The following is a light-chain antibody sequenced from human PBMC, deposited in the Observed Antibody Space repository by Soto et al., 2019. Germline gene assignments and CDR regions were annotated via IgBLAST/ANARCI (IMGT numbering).Light chain of an antibody. J-gene: IGLJ2*01. CDR2: RNN. CDR1: SSNIGSNY. Sequence: QAVVTQPPSASGTPGQRVTISCSGSSSNIGSNYVYWYQQLPGTAPKLLIYRNNQRPSGVPDRFSGSKSGTSASLAISGLRSEHEADYYCAAWDDSLSGRFGGGTKLTVL. V-gene: IGLV1-47*01. CDR3: AAWDDSLSGR.